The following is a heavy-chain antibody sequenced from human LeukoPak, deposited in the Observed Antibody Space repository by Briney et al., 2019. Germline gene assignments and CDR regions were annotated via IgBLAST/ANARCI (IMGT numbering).Heavy chain of an antibody. CDR1: GGSFSGYY. D-gene: IGHD3-3*02. CDR2: INHSGST. V-gene: IGHV4-34*01. CDR3: ARLHLGSDY. J-gene: IGHJ4*02. Sequence: PSETLSLTCAVYGGSFSGYYWSWIRQPPGKGLEWIGEINHSGSTNYNPSLKSRVTISVDTSKNQFSLKLSSVTAADTAVYYCARLHLGSDYWGQGTLVTVSS.